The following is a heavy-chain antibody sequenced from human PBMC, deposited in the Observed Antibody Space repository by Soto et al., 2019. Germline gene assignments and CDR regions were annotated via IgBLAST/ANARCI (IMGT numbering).Heavy chain of an antibody. V-gene: IGHV1-46*01. D-gene: IGHD2-21*02. CDR2: INPSGGRT. J-gene: IGHJ4*02. CDR1: GYTFTSYY. CDR3: ARRQPLLLDY. Sequence: QVQLGQSGAEVKKPGASVNVSCKASGYTFTSYYMHWVRQAPGQGLEWMGIINPSGGRTSYAQKFQGRVTMTRDTSTSTVYMELSSLRSEDTAVYYCARRQPLLLDYWGQGTLVTVSS.